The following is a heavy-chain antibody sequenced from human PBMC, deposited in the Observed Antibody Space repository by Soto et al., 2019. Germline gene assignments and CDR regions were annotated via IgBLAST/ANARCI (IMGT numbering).Heavy chain of an antibody. D-gene: IGHD5-12*01. CDR1: GFSLTTRGVA. J-gene: IGHJ4*02. CDR2: IFWDDDK. V-gene: IGHV2-5*02. CDR3: AHRSRGYAYYFDQ. Sequence: QITLKESGPALVRPTQTLTLTCSFSGFSLTTRGVAVGWIRQPPGKALELLALIFWDDDKWYSPSLRSRLTTTEDTSKNQVVLTMPNMDPVDTATYYCAHRSRGYAYYFDQWGQGTLVTVSS.